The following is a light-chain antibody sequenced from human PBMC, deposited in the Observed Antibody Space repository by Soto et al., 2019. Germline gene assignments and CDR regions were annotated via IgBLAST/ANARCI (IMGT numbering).Light chain of an antibody. CDR2: VAS. V-gene: IGKV3-15*01. Sequence: EIVMTQSPVTLSVSPGDRATLSCRASQSVNSNLAWYQQKPGQTPKLLIYVASTRATGIPARFSGSGSGTEFTLTISSLQSEYFAVYYCQQYNVWPLTFGGGTKVEFK. J-gene: IGKJ4*01. CDR1: QSVNSN. CDR3: QQYNVWPLT.